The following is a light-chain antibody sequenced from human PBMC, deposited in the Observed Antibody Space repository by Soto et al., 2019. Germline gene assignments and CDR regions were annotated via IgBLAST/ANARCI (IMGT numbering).Light chain of an antibody. Sequence: EIVLTQSPGTLSLSPGERATLSCRASQSVTNNYLAWYQQRPGQAPKLLIYGASNRPTGIPDRFSGSGSGTDVTLTISRPDPEAFAVYYCQLSGSSVPFTCGPGPKVDIK. V-gene: IGKV3-20*01. J-gene: IGKJ3*01. CDR1: QSVTNNY. CDR2: GAS. CDR3: QLSGSSVPFT.